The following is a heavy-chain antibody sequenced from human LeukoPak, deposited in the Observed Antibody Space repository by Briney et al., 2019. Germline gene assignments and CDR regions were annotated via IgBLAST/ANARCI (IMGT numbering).Heavy chain of an antibody. J-gene: IGHJ5*02. D-gene: IGHD1-26*01. CDR3: ARDMYRGSHNWFDP. CDR1: GGSFSGYY. CDR2: INHSGST. V-gene: IGHV4-34*01. Sequence: SETLSLTCAVYGGSFSGYYWSWIRQPPGKGLEWIGEINHSGSTNYNPSLKSRVIISVDTSKNQFSLKLSSVTAADTAVYYCARDMYRGSHNWFDPWGQGTLVTVSS.